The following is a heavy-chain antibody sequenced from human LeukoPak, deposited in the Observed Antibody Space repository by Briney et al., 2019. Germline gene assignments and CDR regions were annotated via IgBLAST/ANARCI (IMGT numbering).Heavy chain of an antibody. CDR1: GFTFSSYG. J-gene: IGHJ4*02. V-gene: IGHV3-23*01. CDR2: ISGSGGSA. D-gene: IGHD2-15*01. CDR3: AKDLWGFVEVAAILDY. Sequence: GGSLRLSCAASGFTFSSYGMSWVRQAPGKGLEWVSAISGSGGSADYADSVKGRFTISRDNSKKTLYLLMNSLRAEDTALYYCAKDLWGFVEVAAILDYWGQGTLVTVSS.